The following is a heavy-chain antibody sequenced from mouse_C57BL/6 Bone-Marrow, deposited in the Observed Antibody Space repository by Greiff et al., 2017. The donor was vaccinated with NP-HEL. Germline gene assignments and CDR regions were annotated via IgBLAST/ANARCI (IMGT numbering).Heavy chain of an antibody. CDR3: AREDKTGKYYCDY. V-gene: IGHV1-59*01. CDR1: GYTFTSYW. Sequence: QVQLQQPGAELVRPGTSVKLSCKASGYTFTSYWMHWVKQRPGQGLEWIGVIDPSDSSTNYNQKFKGKATLTVDTSSSTAYMQLSSLTSEDSAVYYCAREDKTGKYYCDYWGQGTTLTVSS. D-gene: IGHD4-1*01. CDR2: IDPSDSST. J-gene: IGHJ2*01.